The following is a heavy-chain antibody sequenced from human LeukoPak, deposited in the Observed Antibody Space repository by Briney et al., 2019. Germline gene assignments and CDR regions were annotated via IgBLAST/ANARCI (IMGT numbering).Heavy chain of an antibody. CDR2: ISSSSSYK. Sequence: GGSLRLSCVASGFTFSSYSMNWVRQAPGKGLEWVSSISSSSSYKYYTDSVKGRFTISRDNAKNSLYLQMNSLRAEDTALYYCARETLRRGIAAAGTWAFDIWGQGTMVTVSS. CDR3: ARETLRRGIAAAGTWAFDI. J-gene: IGHJ3*02. D-gene: IGHD6-13*01. CDR1: GFTFSSYS. V-gene: IGHV3-21*04.